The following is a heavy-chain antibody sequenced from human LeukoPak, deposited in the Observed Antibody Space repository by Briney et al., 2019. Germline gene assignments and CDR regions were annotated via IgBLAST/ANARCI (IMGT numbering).Heavy chain of an antibody. Sequence: PGGSLRLSCEASGFTFSSYWMSWVRQAPGKGLEWVAHIKEDESDEYYVDSVRGRFTASRDNAKNSVNLQMNSLRSDDTAVYYCARDVPGSIGTTARFDPWGQGTLVTVSS. CDR2: IKEDESDE. V-gene: IGHV3-7*03. J-gene: IGHJ5*02. CDR3: ARDVPGSIGTTARFDP. D-gene: IGHD1-1*01. CDR1: GFTFSSYW.